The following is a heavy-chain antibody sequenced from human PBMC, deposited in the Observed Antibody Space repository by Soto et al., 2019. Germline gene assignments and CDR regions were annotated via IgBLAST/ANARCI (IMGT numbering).Heavy chain of an antibody. J-gene: IGHJ4*02. Sequence: GGSLRLSCAASGFTLSTTAMRWVRQAPGKGLEWVSSITGTGDGTDYADSVKGRFTISRDKSKNTLYLQMNSLRVEDTAVYYCARRSSSWYFDYWGQGTLVTVSS. CDR1: GFTLSTTA. V-gene: IGHV3-23*01. D-gene: IGHD6-13*01. CDR2: ITGTGDGT. CDR3: ARRSSSWYFDY.